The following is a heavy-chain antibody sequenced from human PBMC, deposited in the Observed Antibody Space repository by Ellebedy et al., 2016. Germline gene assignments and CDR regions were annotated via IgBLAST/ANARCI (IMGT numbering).Heavy chain of an antibody. CDR2: IKQDGSEK. J-gene: IGHJ4*02. CDR3: AKDAYSKGDC. Sequence: GGSLRLSXAASRFTFVTYGMHWVRQAPGKGLEWVANIKQDGSEKNYVDSVKGRFTISRDNAKKSLYLQMNSLTAEDTAVYYCAKDAYSKGDCWGQGTLVTVSS. CDR1: RFTFVTYG. V-gene: IGHV3-7*01. D-gene: IGHD4-11*01.